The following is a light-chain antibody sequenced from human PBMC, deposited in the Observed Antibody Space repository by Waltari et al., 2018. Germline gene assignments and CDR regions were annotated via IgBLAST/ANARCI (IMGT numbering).Light chain of an antibody. Sequence: QAALTQPASVSGSPGQSITISCTGSNSDVGTYNLFSWYQKHPGKAPKLIIYEVTNRPSGISDRFSGFKTGNTASLTISGLQAEDEADYYCCSYAGSWIWVFGGGTELTVL. V-gene: IGLV2-23*02. CDR2: EVT. J-gene: IGLJ3*02. CDR3: CSYAGSWIWV. CDR1: NSDVGTYNL.